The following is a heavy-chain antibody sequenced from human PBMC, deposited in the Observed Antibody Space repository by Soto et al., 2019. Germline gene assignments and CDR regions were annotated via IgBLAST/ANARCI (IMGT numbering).Heavy chain of an antibody. D-gene: IGHD1-26*01. J-gene: IGHJ3*02. CDR2: IYYSGST. CDR1: GGSISSGDYY. Sequence: SETLSLTCTVSGGSISSGDYYWSWIRQPPGKGLEWIGYIYYSGSTYYNPSLKSRVTISVDTSKNQFSLKLSSVTAADTAVYYCAIYLGGSLNGDAFDIWGQGTMVTVSS. V-gene: IGHV4-30-4*01. CDR3: AIYLGGSLNGDAFDI.